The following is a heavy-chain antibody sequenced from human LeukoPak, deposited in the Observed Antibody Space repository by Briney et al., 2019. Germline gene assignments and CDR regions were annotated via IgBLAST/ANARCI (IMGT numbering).Heavy chain of an antibody. CDR1: GGSISSSNW. Sequence: SETLSLTCAVSGGSISSSNWWSWIRQPPGKGLEWIGYIYYSGSTYYNPSLKSRVTISVDTSKNQFSLKLSSVTAADTAVYYCARGRVAAAGFRRRLPYFDYWGQGTLVTVSS. CDR3: ARGRVAAAGFRRRLPYFDY. V-gene: IGHV4-31*11. J-gene: IGHJ4*02. CDR2: IYYSGST. D-gene: IGHD6-13*01.